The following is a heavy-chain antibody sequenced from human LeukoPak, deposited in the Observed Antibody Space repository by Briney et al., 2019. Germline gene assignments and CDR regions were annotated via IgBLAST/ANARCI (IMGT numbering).Heavy chain of an antibody. CDR2: INHSGST. V-gene: IGHV4-34*01. D-gene: IGHD2-15*01. CDR3: ARGRKAAYYFDY. Sequence: LRLSCAASGFTFSSYAMHWIRQPPGKGLEWIGEINHSGSTNYNPSLKSRVTISVDTSKNQFSLKLSSVTAADTAVYYCARGRKAAYYFDYWGQGTLVTVSS. CDR1: GFTFSSYA. J-gene: IGHJ4*02.